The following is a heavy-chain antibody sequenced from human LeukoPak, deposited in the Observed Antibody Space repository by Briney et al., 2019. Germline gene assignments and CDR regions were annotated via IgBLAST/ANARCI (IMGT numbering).Heavy chain of an antibody. Sequence: ASETLSLTCSVSGGSISGYYWSWIRQPPGQGLEWIGYIYYSGSTNYNPSLKSRVIISRDTSKNQFSLNLSSVTAADTAVYYCARGYPEGWLTGYGGRETPVPVSS. J-gene: IGHJ4*02. CDR3: ARGYPEGWLTGY. D-gene: IGHD6-19*01. V-gene: IGHV4-59*08. CDR1: GGSISGYY. CDR2: IYYSGST.